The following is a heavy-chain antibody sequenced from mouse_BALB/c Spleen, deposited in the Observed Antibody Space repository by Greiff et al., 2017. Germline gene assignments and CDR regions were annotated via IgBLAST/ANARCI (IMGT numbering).Heavy chain of an antibody. CDR1: GYTFTDYN. CDR2: IYPYNGGT. D-gene: IGHD2-1*01. CDR3: ARLGGNYPSYYYAMDY. Sequence: EVQLQQSGPELVKPGASVKISCKASGYTFTDYNMHWVKQSHGKSLEWIGYIYPYNGGTGYNQKFKSKATLTVDNSSSTAYMELRSLTSEDSAVYYCARLGGNYPSYYYAMDYWGQGTSVTVSS. J-gene: IGHJ4*01. V-gene: IGHV1S29*02.